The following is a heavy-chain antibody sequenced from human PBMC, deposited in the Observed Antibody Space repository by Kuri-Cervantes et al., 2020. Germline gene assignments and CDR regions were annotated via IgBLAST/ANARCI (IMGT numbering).Heavy chain of an antibody. CDR3: ARALTIFLSPIHSGGADY. J-gene: IGHJ4*02. CDR1: GFTFSSYS. V-gene: IGHV3-21*01. Sequence: GGSLRLSCAASGFTFSSYSMNWVRQAPGKGLEWVSSISSSSSYIYYADSVKGRFTISRDNSKNTLYLQMNSLRAEDTAVYYCARALTIFLSPIHSGGADYWGQGTLVTVSS. D-gene: IGHD3-3*01. CDR2: ISSSSSYI.